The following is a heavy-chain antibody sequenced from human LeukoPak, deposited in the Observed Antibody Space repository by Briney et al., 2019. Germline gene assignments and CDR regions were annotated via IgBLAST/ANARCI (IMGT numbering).Heavy chain of an antibody. CDR1: GFTFSNAW. D-gene: IGHD2-2*03. V-gene: IGHV3-15*01. CDR3: TTFLDIVVVPAAIQLRDY. CDR2: IKSKRDGGTT. Sequence: GGSLRLSCAASGFTFSNAWMSWVRQAPGKGLEWVGRIKSKRDGGTTDYAAPVKGRFTISRDDSKNTLYLQMNSLKTEDTAVYYCTTFLDIVVVPAAIQLRDYWGQGTLVTVSS. J-gene: IGHJ4*02.